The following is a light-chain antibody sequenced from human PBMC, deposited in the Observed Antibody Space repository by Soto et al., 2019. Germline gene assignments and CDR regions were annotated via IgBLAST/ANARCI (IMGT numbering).Light chain of an antibody. V-gene: IGLV1-44*01. CDR2: SSN. CDR1: DSNIGSTS. CDR3: AAWDDDLNVWR. Sequence: QSVLTQPPSVSATPGQGVILSGSGGDSNIGSTSVNWYPQLQGTAPRLLIYSSNQSPSGVPDRISGSKSGTSASLAISGLQSEDEADYYCAAWDDDLNVWRFGGGTKLTVL. J-gene: IGLJ3*02.